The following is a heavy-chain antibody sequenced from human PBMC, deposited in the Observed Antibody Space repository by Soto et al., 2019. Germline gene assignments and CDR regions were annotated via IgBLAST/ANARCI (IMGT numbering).Heavy chain of an antibody. CDR1: GFTFSSYG. V-gene: IGHV3-30*18. CDR2: ISYDGSNK. D-gene: IGHD5-18*01. CDR3: VKRSEAMALDY. Sequence: PGGSLGLSCAASGFTFSSYGMHWARQAPGKGLEWVAVISYDGSNKYYADSVKGRFTISRDNSKNTLYLQMNSLRAEDTAVYYCVKRSEAMALDYWGQGILVTLS. J-gene: IGHJ4*02.